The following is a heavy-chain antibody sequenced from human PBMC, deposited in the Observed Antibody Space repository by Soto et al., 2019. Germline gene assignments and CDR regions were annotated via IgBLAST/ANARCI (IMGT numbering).Heavy chain of an antibody. CDR1: GYTLISYA. CDR3: SRVVSSSSYYYYAMDV. V-gene: IGHV1-18*01. J-gene: IGHJ6*02. D-gene: IGHD6-6*01. Sequence: ASVKVSCKASGYTLISYAISWVRQAPGQGLEWMGWISVYNGNTDYAQKLQERVTMTTDTSTSTAYMELRRLRSDDTAVYYCSRVVSSSSYYYYAMDVWG. CDR2: ISVYNGNT.